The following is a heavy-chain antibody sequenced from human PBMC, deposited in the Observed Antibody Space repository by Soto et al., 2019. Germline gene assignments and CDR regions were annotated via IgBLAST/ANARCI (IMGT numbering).Heavy chain of an antibody. CDR2: ISGDGANT. Sequence: EVQLLESGGGLVQPGGSLRLSCAASGFSFSSNGMDWVRQAPGKGLEWVSGISGDGANTYYADSVKGRFTISRDNSKNTLYLQMNGLSAEDTAVYYSGNTYGGGYWGQGTLITVSA. V-gene: IGHV3-23*01. CDR3: GNTYGGGY. J-gene: IGHJ4*02. CDR1: GFSFSSNG. D-gene: IGHD4-17*01.